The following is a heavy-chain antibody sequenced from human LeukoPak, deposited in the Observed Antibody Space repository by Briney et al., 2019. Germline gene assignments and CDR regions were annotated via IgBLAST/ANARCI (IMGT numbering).Heavy chain of an antibody. J-gene: IGHJ4*02. V-gene: IGHV1-2*02. CDR1: GYTFTGYY. Sequence: ASVRVSCKASGYTFTGYYMHWVRQAPGQGLEWMGWINPNSGGTNYAQKFQGRVTMTRDTSISTAYMELSRLRSDDTAVYYCARGRSVVVPANMRNYWGQGTLVTVSS. CDR3: ARGRSVVVPANMRNY. D-gene: IGHD2-2*01. CDR2: INPNSGGT.